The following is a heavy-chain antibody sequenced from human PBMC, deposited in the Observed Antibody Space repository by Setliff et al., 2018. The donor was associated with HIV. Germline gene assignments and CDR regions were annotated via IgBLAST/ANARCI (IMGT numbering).Heavy chain of an antibody. Sequence: PGESLKISCKGSEYSFSNYWIAWVRQVPGKGLEWMGIIYPGDSDTRYSPSFQGQVTMSADKSINTAYLQWSSLKASDTAMYYCATWTRAETSENFQHWGQGTLVTVSS. CDR3: ATWTRAETSENFQH. J-gene: IGHJ1*01. D-gene: IGHD4-17*01. CDR1: EYSFSNYW. CDR2: IYPGDSDT. V-gene: IGHV5-51*01.